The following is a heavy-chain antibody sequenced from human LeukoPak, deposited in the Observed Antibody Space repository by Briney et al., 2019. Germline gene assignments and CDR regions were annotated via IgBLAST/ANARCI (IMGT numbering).Heavy chain of an antibody. J-gene: IGHJ5*02. CDR2: MNPNSGNT. CDR1: GCTFTSYD. D-gene: IGHD2-15*01. CDR3: ARARYCSGGSCYRNWFDP. V-gene: IGHV1-8*01. Sequence: ASVKVSCKASGCTFTSYDINWVRQATGQGLEWMGWMNPNSGNTGYAQKFQGRVTMTRNTSISTAYMELSSLRSEDTAVYYCARARYCSGGSCYRNWFDPWGQGTLVTVSS.